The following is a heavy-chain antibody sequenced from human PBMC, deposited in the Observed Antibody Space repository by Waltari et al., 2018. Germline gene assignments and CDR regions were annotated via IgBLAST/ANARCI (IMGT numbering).Heavy chain of an antibody. V-gene: IGHV3-23*04. D-gene: IGHD2-2*01. J-gene: IGHJ1*01. CDR1: GFRFSKYA. CDR3: AKDQGYAGKDGDLRH. CDR2: ISGAGENS. Sequence: EVQLVESGGGLVQPGGSLKLSCGVSGFRFSKYAMSWVRQAPGRGVGWVSGISGAGENSYYADSVKGRFTISRDNSKNILFLQMNSLRAEDTAVYYCAKDQGYAGKDGDLRHWGQGSLVSVSS.